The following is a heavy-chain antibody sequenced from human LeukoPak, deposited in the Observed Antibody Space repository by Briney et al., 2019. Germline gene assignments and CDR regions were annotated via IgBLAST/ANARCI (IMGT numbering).Heavy chain of an antibody. V-gene: IGHV3-11*01. CDR2: ISSSGSTI. J-gene: IGHJ4*02. CDR3: ARDRIMITFGGVITSYYFDY. CDR1: GFTFSDYY. Sequence: PGGSLRLSCAAPGFTFSDYYMSWIRQAPGKGLEWVSYISSSGSTIYHADSVKGRFTISRDNAKNSLYLQMNSLRAEDTAVYYCARDRIMITFGGVITSYYFDYWGQGTLVTVSS. D-gene: IGHD3-16*02.